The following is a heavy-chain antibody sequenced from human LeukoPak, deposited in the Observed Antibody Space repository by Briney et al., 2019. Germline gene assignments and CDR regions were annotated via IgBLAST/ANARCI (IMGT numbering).Heavy chain of an antibody. CDR2: ITWNSGNI. D-gene: IGHD6-6*01. V-gene: IGHV3-9*03. J-gene: IGHJ4*02. CDR3: VKDRGKYSTSSRLDY. CDR1: GFTFDQYA. Sequence: GGSPRLSCAATGFTFDQYAMHWVRQAPGKGREWVSGITWNSGNIGYADSVKGRFTISRDNAKKSLYLQMNSVKAEDVALYYCVKDRGKYSTSSRLDYWGQGILVTVSS.